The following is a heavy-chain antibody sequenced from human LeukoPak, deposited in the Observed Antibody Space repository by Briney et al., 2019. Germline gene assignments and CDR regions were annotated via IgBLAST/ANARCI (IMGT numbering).Heavy chain of an antibody. D-gene: IGHD5-18*01. Sequence: GESLKISCKGSGYSFTSYWIGWVREMPGKGLEWMGIIYPGDSDTRYSPSFQGQVTISADKSISTAYLQWSSLKASDTAMYYCARQRYSYGFTYWFDPWGQGTLVTVSS. CDR2: IYPGDSDT. CDR1: GYSFTSYW. CDR3: ARQRYSYGFTYWFDP. V-gene: IGHV5-51*01. J-gene: IGHJ5*02.